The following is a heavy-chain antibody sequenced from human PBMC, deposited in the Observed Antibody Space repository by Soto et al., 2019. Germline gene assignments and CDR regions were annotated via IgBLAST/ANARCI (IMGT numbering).Heavy chain of an antibody. CDR2: INPSGGST. D-gene: IGHD3-22*01. J-gene: IGHJ4*02. Sequence: ASVKVSCKASGYTFTSYYMHWVRQAPGQGLEWMGIINPSGGSTSYAQKFQGRVTMTRDTSTSTVYMELSSLRSEDTAVYYCARSGDNYYDSSGYLDYWGQGTLVTVSS. V-gene: IGHV1-46*01. CDR1: GYTFTSYY. CDR3: ARSGDNYYDSSGYLDY.